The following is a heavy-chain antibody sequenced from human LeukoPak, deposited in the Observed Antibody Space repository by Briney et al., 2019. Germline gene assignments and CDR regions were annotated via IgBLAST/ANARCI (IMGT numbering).Heavy chain of an antibody. CDR3: ARSMGGAQREYGMDV. J-gene: IGHJ6*02. Sequence: GGSLRLSCAASGFTFKNSGMNWVRQAPGKGLEWVSSISSGGTYIDYADSVKGRFTISRDNAKNSLFLQMSSLRDEDTGLYYCARSMGGAQREYGMDVWGQGTTVTASS. CDR2: ISSGGTYI. CDR1: GFTFKNSG. D-gene: IGHD1-26*01. V-gene: IGHV3-21*01.